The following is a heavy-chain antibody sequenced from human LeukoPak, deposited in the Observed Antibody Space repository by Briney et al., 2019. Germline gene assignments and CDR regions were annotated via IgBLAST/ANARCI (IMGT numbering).Heavy chain of an antibody. D-gene: IGHD3-22*01. Sequence: GGSLRLSCAASGFTFSSYAMSWVRQAPGKGLDWVSAISGTGVNTYYADSVKGRVTISRDNSKNTLYLQMNSLRAEDTAVYYCAKDHSFFNMIVVVLDAFDIWGQGTMVTVSS. J-gene: IGHJ3*02. CDR1: GFTFSSYA. CDR3: AKDHSFFNMIVVVLDAFDI. V-gene: IGHV3-23*01. CDR2: ISGTGVNT.